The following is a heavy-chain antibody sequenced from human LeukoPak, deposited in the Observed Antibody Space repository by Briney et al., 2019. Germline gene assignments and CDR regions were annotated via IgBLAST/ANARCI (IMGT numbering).Heavy chain of an antibody. CDR3: ARVSLRPMDYSNNFDY. D-gene: IGHD4-4*01. J-gene: IGHJ4*02. CDR1: GFTFSSYS. CDR2: ISSSSSYI. Sequence: GGSLRLSCAASGFTFSSYSMNWVRQAPGKGLEWVSSISSSSSYIYYADSVKGRFTISRDNAKNSLYLQMNSLRAEDTAVYCCARVSLRPMDYSNNFDYWGQGTLVTVPS. V-gene: IGHV3-21*01.